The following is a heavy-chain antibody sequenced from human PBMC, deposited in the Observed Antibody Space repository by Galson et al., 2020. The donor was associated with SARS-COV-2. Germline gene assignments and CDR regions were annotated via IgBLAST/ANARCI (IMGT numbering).Heavy chain of an antibody. CDR1: GGSISSDNYY. V-gene: IGHV4-31*03. Sequence: ASETLSLTCTVSGGSISSDNYYWNWIRQHPGKGLEWIGYIYHSGLTYYNPSLKSRVTISIDTSNNQFSLKLTSVTAAATAIYYCARRLAFDVWGQGTMVTVSS. CDR3: ARRLAFDV. CDR2: IYHSGLT. J-gene: IGHJ3*01.